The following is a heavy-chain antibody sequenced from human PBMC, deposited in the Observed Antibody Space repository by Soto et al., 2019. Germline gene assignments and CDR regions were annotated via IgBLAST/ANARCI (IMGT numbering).Heavy chain of an antibody. CDR3: ARESVLAAAGFRNNWFDP. D-gene: IGHD6-13*01. V-gene: IGHV4-31*03. J-gene: IGHJ5*02. CDR2: IYYSGRA. CDR1: GGSIGSGGFY. Sequence: QVQLQESGPGLVQPSQTLSLTCTVSGGSIGSGGFYWSWIRQHPGKGLEWIGYIYYSGRAYYNPSLKSRVTISVDTSKNHFSLRLSSVTAADTAVYFCARESVLAAAGFRNNWFDPWGQGTLVTVSS.